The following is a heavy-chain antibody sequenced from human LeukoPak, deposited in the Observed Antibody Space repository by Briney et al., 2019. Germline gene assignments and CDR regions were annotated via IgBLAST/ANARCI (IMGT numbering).Heavy chain of an antibody. CDR3: ARNREYYFDY. V-gene: IGHV4-4*02. CDR1: GASICSSNL. Sequence: SETLSLTCAVSGASICSSNLWSWVRQPPGKGLGWIGAIYGSGGTNYKLSLRSSVTISVHKSKKQFSLNLSSVTGADTGVYYCARNREYYFDYWGQGALVTVSS. D-gene: IGHD3-10*01. J-gene: IGHJ4*02. CDR2: IYGSGGT.